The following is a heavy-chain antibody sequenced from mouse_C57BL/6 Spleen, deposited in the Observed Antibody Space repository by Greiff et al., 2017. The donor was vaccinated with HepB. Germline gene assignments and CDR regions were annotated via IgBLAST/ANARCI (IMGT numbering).Heavy chain of an antibody. J-gene: IGHJ3*01. Sequence: QVQLQQPGAELVRPGSSVKLSFKASGYTFTSYWMPWVKQRPIQGLEWIGNIDPSDSETHYNQKFKDKATLTVDKSSSTAYMQLSSLTSEDSAVYYCARNLYYYGSSSAWFAYWGQGTLVTVSA. CDR1: GYTFTSYW. D-gene: IGHD1-1*01. V-gene: IGHV1-52*01. CDR2: IDPSDSET. CDR3: ARNLYYYGSSSAWFAY.